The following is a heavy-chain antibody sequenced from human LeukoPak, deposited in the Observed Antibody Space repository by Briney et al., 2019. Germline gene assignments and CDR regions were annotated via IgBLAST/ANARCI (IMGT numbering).Heavy chain of an antibody. CDR3: ARHRYDYVWGSYRDWGGSLNWFDH. CDR1: GGSISSYY. D-gene: IGHD3-16*02. CDR2: IYTTGNT. V-gene: IGHV4-4*07. Sequence: SETLSLTCTVSGGSISSYYWSWIRQPAGKGLECIGPIYTTGNTNYNPSLKSRVTMSVDTSKNQFSLKLSSVTAADTAVYYCARHRYDYVWGSYRDWGGSLNWFDHWGQGTLVTVSS. J-gene: IGHJ5*02.